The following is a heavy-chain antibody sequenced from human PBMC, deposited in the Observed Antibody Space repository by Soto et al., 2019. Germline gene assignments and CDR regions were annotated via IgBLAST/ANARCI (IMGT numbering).Heavy chain of an antibody. CDR1: GGTFSSYA. Sequence: QVQLVQSGAEVKKPGSSVKVSCKASGGTFSSYAISWVRQAPGQGLEWMGGIIPIFGTANYAQKFQGRVTITADESTSTAYMELSSLRSEDTAVYYCARDGATVRFMNGNYYYYGMDVWGQGTTVTVSS. D-gene: IGHD3-3*01. V-gene: IGHV1-69*01. J-gene: IGHJ6*02. CDR3: ARDGATVRFMNGNYYYYGMDV. CDR2: IIPIFGTA.